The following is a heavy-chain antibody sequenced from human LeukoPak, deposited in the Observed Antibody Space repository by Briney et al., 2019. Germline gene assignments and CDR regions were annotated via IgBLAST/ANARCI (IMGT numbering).Heavy chain of an antibody. CDR2: IYSGGST. CDR3: ASGSGSYRTPYYYMDV. D-gene: IGHD3-10*01. J-gene: IGHJ6*03. CDR1: GFTLSSNY. V-gene: IGHV3-53*01. Sequence: PGGSLRLSCVASGFTLSSNYMSWVRQAPGKGLEWVSVIYSGGSTYYADYVKGRFTISRDNSKNTLYLQMNSLRAEDTAVYYCASGSGSYRTPYYYMDVWGTGTTVTVSS.